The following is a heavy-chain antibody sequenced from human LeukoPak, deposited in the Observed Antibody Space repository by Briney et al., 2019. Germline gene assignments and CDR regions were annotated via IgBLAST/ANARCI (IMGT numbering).Heavy chain of an antibody. V-gene: IGHV3-23*01. Sequence: PGGSLRLSCAASGFTVSSNYMSWVRQAPGKGLEWVSAISGSGGSTYYADSVKGRFTISRDNSKNTLYLQMNSLRAEDTAVYYCAKYQNYYGSGSYSFDYWGQGTLVTVSS. J-gene: IGHJ4*02. CDR3: AKYQNYYGSGSYSFDY. D-gene: IGHD3-10*01. CDR1: GFTVSSNY. CDR2: ISGSGGST.